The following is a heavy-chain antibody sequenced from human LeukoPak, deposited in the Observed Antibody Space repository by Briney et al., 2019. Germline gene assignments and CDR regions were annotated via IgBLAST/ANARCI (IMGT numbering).Heavy chain of an antibody. CDR3: ARDPAPFIAAAGRPYYFDY. CDR2: ISSNGGST. V-gene: IGHV3-64D*06. CDR1: GFTFSSYA. Sequence: GGSLRLSCSASGFTFSSYAMHWVRQAPGKGLEYVSAISSNGGSTYYADSVKGRFTISRDNSKNTLYLQMSSLRAEDTAVYYCARDPAPFIAAAGRPYYFDYWGQGTLVTVSS. D-gene: IGHD6-13*01. J-gene: IGHJ4*02.